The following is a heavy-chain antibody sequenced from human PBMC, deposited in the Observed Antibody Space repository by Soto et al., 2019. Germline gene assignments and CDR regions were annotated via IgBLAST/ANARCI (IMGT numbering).Heavy chain of an antibody. J-gene: IGHJ3*02. CDR1: GYTFTGYY. Sequence: ASVKVSCKASGYTFTGYYIHWVRQAPGQGLEWMGWINPNSGGTNYAQNSQGRVIMTTDTSISTVHMELSRLRSDDTAVYYCARDSRYGSGSYDAFDTWGQGTMVTV. CDR3: ARDSRYGSGSYDAFDT. CDR2: INPNSGGT. D-gene: IGHD3-10*01. V-gene: IGHV1-2*02.